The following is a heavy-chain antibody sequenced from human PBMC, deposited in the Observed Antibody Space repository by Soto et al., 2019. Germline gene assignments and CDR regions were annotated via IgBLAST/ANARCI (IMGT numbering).Heavy chain of an antibody. Sequence: ASVKVSCKASGGTFSSYAISWVRQAPGQGLEWMGGIIPIFGTANYAQKFQGRVTITADESTSTAYMELSSLRSEDTAVYYCATYYYDSSGYRTLDYWGQGTLVTVSS. V-gene: IGHV1-69*13. D-gene: IGHD3-22*01. CDR1: GGTFSSYA. CDR2: IIPIFGTA. J-gene: IGHJ4*02. CDR3: ATYYYDSSGYRTLDY.